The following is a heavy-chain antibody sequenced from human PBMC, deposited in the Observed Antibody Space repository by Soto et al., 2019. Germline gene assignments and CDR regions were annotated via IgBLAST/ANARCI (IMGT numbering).Heavy chain of an antibody. Sequence: QVQLVQSGAEVKKPGASVKVSCKASGYALTSSGITWVRQAPGQGLEWMGWISEYNGNIDYAEKFQTRVALTTDTSTGTACMELRDLRSDDTAVYYCARRSTDTAFWYFDLWGRGTLVTVSS. J-gene: IGHJ2*01. V-gene: IGHV1-18*04. D-gene: IGHD3-3*02. CDR2: ISEYNGNI. CDR3: ARRSTDTAFWYFDL. CDR1: GYALTSSG.